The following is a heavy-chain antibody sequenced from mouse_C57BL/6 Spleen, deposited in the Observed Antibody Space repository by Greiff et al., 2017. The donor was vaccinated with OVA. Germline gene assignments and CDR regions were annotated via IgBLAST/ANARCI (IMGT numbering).Heavy chain of an antibody. CDR2: IWSGGST. Sequence: QVQLQQSGPGLVQPSQSLSITCTVSGFSLTSYGVHWVRQPPGKGLAWLGVIWSGGSTDYNAAFISRLSISKDNSKSQVFFKMNSLQADDTAIYYCATNYYGSSPFAYWGQGTLVTVSA. J-gene: IGHJ3*01. CDR3: ATNYYGSSPFAY. CDR1: GFSLTSYG. V-gene: IGHV2-4*01. D-gene: IGHD1-1*01.